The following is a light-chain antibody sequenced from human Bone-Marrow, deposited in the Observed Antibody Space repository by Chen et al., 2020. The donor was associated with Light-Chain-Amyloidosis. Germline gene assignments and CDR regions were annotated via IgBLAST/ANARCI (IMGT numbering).Light chain of an antibody. V-gene: IGLV3-21*02. Sequence: SSVLTRPSPGSVPPGQPSTFPCGGNNIGSTSVHWYQQTPGQAPLLVVYDDSDRPSGIPERLSGSNSGNTATLTISRVEAGDEADYYCQVWDRSSDRPVFGGGTKLTVL. CDR2: DDS. J-gene: IGLJ3*02. CDR3: QVWDRSSDRPV. CDR1: NIGSTS.